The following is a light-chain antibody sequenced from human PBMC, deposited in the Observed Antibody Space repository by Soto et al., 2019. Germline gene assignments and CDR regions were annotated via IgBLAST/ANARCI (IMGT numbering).Light chain of an antibody. J-gene: IGKJ1*01. CDR1: QTISTY. V-gene: IGKV1-39*01. Sequence: DIQMTQSPSSLSASVGERVTITCRASQTISTYFSWYQQKPGKAPELLIYAASSLQSGVPSRFSGSGSETDFTLTISSLQPQDFATYYCQQSYRTPRTFGQGTEVEIK. CDR3: QQSYRTPRT. CDR2: AAS.